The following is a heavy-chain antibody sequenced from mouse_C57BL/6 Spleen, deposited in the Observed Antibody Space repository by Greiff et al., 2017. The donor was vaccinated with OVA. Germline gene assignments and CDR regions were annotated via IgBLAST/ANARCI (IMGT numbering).Heavy chain of an antibody. CDR3: ARSAAAQATAWFAY. J-gene: IGHJ3*01. V-gene: IGHV1-4*01. D-gene: IGHD3-2*02. CDR1: GYTFTSYT. CDR2: INPSSGYT. Sequence: QVQLKESGAELARPGASVKMSCKASGYTFTSYTMHWVKQRPGQGLEWIGYINPSSGYTKYNQKFKDKATLTADKSSSTAYMQLSSLTSEDSAVYYCARSAAAQATAWFAYWGQGTLVTVSA.